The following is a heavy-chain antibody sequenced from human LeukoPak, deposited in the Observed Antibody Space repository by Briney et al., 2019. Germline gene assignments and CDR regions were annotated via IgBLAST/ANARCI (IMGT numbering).Heavy chain of an antibody. V-gene: IGHV1-69*13. J-gene: IGHJ4*02. CDR2: IIPIFGTA. CDR3: ARDGGRDIVVVPAATH. Sequence: PWASVKVSCKASGGTFSSYAISWVRQAPGQGLEWMGGIIPIFGTANYAQKFQGRVTITADESTSTAYMELSSLRSEDTAVYYCARDGGRDIVVVPAATHWGQGTLVTVSS. CDR1: GGTFSSYA. D-gene: IGHD2-2*01.